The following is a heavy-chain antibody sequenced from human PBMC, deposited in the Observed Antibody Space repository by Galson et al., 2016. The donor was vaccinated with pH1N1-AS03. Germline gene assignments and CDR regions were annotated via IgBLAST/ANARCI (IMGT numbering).Heavy chain of an antibody. CDR1: RDSFTNHW. D-gene: IGHD2-8*01. V-gene: IGHV5-51*01. J-gene: IGHJ4*02. CDR2: IYPLDSDI. CDR3: ARHMGNSWHDGLDF. Sequence: QSGAEVKKSGESLKISCKGSRDSFTNHWIAWVRQMTGKGLEWMAIIYPLDSDIRYSPSFQGQVTISADMSISTAYLEWSSLKASETAIYYCARHMGNSWHDGLDFWGPGTLVTVSS.